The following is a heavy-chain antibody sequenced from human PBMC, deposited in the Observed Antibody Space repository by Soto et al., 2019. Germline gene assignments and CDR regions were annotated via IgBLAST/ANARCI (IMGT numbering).Heavy chain of an antibody. CDR2: FSNSGTT. D-gene: IGHD3-9*01. CDR1: GASISSGSHY. Sequence: LQLQQSGPGLVKPSATLSLTCTVSGASISSGSHYWAWIRQPPGKGLEWIGTFSNSGTTFYNPSLRSRVTLSADTSKSLLSLKLSSVTAADTALYYCVADISSHWFLDWGQGTLVIVSS. J-gene: IGHJ5*02. CDR3: VADISSHWFLD. V-gene: IGHV4-39*02.